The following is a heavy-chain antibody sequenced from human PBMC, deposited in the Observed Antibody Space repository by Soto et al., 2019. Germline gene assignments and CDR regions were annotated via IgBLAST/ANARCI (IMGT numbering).Heavy chain of an antibody. CDR1: GGTFSSYA. V-gene: IGHV1-69*13. Sequence: ASVKVSCKASGGTFSSYAISWVRQAPGQGLEWMGGIIPIFGTANYAQKFQGRVTITADESTSTAYMELSSLRSEDTAVYYCARDLGSSSPFDYWGQGTLVTVSS. CDR2: IIPIFGTA. D-gene: IGHD6-6*01. J-gene: IGHJ4*02. CDR3: ARDLGSSSPFDY.